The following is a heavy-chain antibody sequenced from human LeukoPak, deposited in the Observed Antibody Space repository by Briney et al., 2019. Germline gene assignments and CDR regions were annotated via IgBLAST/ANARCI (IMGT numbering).Heavy chain of an antibody. CDR3: ARGYSGSYYRIEGLGDY. CDR2: IYYSGST. J-gene: IGHJ4*02. V-gene: IGHV4-30-4*01. CDR1: GGSISSGDYY. D-gene: IGHD1-26*01. Sequence: PSETLSLTCTVSGGSISSGDYYWSWIRQPPGKGLEWIGYIYYSGSTYYNPSLKSRVTISVDTSKNQFSLKLSSVTAADTAVYYCARGYSGSYYRIEGLGDYWGQGTLVTVSS.